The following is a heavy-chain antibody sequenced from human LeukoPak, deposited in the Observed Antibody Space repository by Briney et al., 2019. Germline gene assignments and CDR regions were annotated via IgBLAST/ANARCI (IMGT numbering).Heavy chain of an antibody. J-gene: IGHJ2*01. CDR1: GYTFTDHY. Sequence: ATVRISCKASGYTFTDHYIHWVQQAPGKGLEWMGSVDPADGETMYTEKFQGRVSIVADTSTDTVYLEVRGLTSADTAVYYCAVLDYGDFFRDVDLWGRGTLVTVSS. CDR3: AVLDYGDFFRDVDL. CDR2: VDPADGET. D-gene: IGHD4-17*01. V-gene: IGHV1-69-2*01.